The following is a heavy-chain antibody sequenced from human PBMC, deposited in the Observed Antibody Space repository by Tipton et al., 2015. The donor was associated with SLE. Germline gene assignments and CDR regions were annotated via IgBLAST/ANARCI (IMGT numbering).Heavy chain of an antibody. CDR2: INDRGNT. V-gene: IGHV4-34*01. CDR1: GGSISGNY. CDR3: ARPRSQFFSH. Sequence: TLSLTCAVHGGSISGNYWSWVRQTPGKGLEWIGEINDRGNTNYNPSLKRRVTISVDTSKNQFSLELNSVTVADTAVYYCARPRSQFFSHWAQGTLVTVSA. J-gene: IGHJ4*02.